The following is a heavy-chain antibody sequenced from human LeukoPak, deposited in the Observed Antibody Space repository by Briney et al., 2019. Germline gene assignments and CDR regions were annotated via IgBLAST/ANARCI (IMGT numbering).Heavy chain of an antibody. V-gene: IGHV2-70*11. CDR3: ARTTYGSGSYQFDY. CDR1: GVSLSTSGMC. D-gene: IGHD3-10*01. Sequence: SGPTLVKPTQTLTVTCTLSGVSLSTSGMCVSWIRQPPGKALEWLARIDWDDDKYYSTSVKTRLTISKDTSKNQVVLTMTNMDPVDTATYYCARTTYGSGSYQFDYWGQGALVTVSS. J-gene: IGHJ4*02. CDR2: IDWDDDK.